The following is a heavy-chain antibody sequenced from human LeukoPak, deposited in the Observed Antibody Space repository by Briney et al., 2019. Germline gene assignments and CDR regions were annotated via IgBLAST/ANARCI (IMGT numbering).Heavy chain of an antibody. D-gene: IGHD3-3*01. V-gene: IGHV3-49*04. CDR2: IRSKAYGGTT. J-gene: IGHJ4*02. CDR3: TRDISRLTIFGVVIEGAVDY. Sequence: GRSLRLSCTASGFTFGDYAMSWVRQAPGKGLEWVGFIRSKAYGGTTEYAASVKGRFTISRDDSKSIAYLQMNSLKTEDTAVYYCTRDISRLTIFGVVIEGAVDYWGQGTLVTVSS. CDR1: GFTFGDYA.